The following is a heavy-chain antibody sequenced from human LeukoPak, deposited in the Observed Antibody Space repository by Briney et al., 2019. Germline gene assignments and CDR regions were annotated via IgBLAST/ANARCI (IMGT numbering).Heavy chain of an antibody. CDR1: GYTLTELS. D-gene: IGHD2-21*02. Sequence: ASVKVSRKVSGYTLTELSMHWVRQAPGKGLEWMGGFDPEDGETIYAQKFQGRVTMTEDTSTDTAYMELSSLRSEDTAVYYCATSPRLLPTEYFQHWGQGTLVTVSS. CDR2: FDPEDGET. J-gene: IGHJ1*01. CDR3: ATSPRLLPTEYFQH. V-gene: IGHV1-24*01.